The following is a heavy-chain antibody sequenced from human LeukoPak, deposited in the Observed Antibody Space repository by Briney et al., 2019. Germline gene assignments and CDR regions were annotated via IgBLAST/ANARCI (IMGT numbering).Heavy chain of an antibody. CDR3: TTSYGDYYYYYMDV. Sequence: GGSLRLSCAASGFTFSNAWMSWVRQAPGKGLEWVGRIKSKTDGGATDYAAPVKGRFTISRDDSKNTLYLQMNSLKTEDTAVYCCTTSYGDYYYYYMDVWGKGTTVTVSS. CDR2: IKSKTDGGAT. CDR1: GFTFSNAW. J-gene: IGHJ6*03. D-gene: IGHD4-17*01. V-gene: IGHV3-15*01.